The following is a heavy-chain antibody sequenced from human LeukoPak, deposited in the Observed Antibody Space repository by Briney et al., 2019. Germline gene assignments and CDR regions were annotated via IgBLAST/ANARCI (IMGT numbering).Heavy chain of an antibody. V-gene: IGHV3-53*01. D-gene: IGHD3-10*01. J-gene: IGHJ4*02. Sequence: GGSLRLSCAASGFTVSSNYMSWDRQAPGKGLEWVSVIYSGGSTYYADSVKGRFTISRDNSKNTLFLQMNSLRAEDTAVYYCAKSSRGAMVRVLDYWGQGTLVTVSS. CDR1: GFTVSSNY. CDR3: AKSSRGAMVRVLDY. CDR2: IYSGGST.